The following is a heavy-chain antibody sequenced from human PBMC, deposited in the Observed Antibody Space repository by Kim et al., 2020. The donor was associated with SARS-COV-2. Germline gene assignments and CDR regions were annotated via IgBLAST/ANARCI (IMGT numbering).Heavy chain of an antibody. CDR2: IYHSGST. V-gene: IGHV4-38-2*02. J-gene: IGHJ4*02. Sequence: SETLSLTCTVSGYSISSGYYWGWIRQPPGKGLEWIGSIYHSGSTYYNPSLKSRVTISVDTSKNQFSLKLSSVTAADTAVYYCARGGDPGLDYWGQGTLFT. CDR3: ARGGDPGLDY. CDR1: GYSISSGYY. D-gene: IGHD3-10*01.